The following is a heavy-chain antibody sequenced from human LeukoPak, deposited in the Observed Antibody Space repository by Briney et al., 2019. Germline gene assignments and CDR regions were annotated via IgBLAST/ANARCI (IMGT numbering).Heavy chain of an antibody. CDR3: ARDSTNSSWFDP. J-gene: IGHJ5*02. Sequence: GGSLRLSCAAPGFTFSDYHMSWIRQAPGKGLEWVSYISGIGITISYADSVKGRFTISRDNANNSLFLQMNSLRAEDTAVYYCARDSTNSSWFDPWGQGTLVTVSS. CDR1: GFTFSDYH. CDR2: ISGIGITI. D-gene: IGHD2-8*01. V-gene: IGHV3-11*01.